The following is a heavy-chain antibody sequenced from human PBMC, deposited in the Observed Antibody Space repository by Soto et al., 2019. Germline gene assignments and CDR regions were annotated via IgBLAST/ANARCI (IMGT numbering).Heavy chain of an antibody. CDR2: IYYNGTT. CDR1: GGSISSPNFY. V-gene: IGHV4-31*03. J-gene: IGHJ4*02. Sequence: SETLSLTCTVSGGSISSPNFYWSWIRQHPGKGLEWIGHIYYNGTTYYNPTLKSRVSISVDTSKNQFSLKLSSVTAADTAVYYCAREPPPLIWFGELHDWGRGTLDT. D-gene: IGHD3-10*01. CDR3: AREPPPLIWFGELHD.